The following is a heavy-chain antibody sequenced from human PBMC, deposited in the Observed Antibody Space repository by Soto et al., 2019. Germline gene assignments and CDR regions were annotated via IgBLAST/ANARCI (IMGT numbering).Heavy chain of an antibody. V-gene: IGHV4-34*01. CDR2: INHSGST. D-gene: IGHD3-22*01. CDR3: ARADSGYYDSSGYHSIDY. J-gene: IGHJ4*02. CDR1: GGSFSGYY. Sequence: PSETLSLTCAVYGGSFSGYYWSWIRQPPGKGLEWIGEINHSGSTNYNPSLKSRVTISVDTSKNQFSLKLSSVTAADTAVYYCARADSGYYDSSGYHSIDYWGQGTLVTVSS.